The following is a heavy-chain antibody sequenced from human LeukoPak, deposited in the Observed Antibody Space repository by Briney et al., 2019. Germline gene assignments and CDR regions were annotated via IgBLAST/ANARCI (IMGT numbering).Heavy chain of an antibody. V-gene: IGHV3-23*01. CDR3: AKDGSGLLQFIWYFDL. Sequence: GGSLRLSCAASGFTVSSNYMSWVRQAPGKGLEWVSAISGSGGSTYYADSVKGRFTISRDNSKNTLYLQMNSLRAEDTAVYYCAKDGSGLLQFIWYFDLWGRGTLVTVSS. J-gene: IGHJ2*01. D-gene: IGHD3-10*01. CDR1: GFTVSSNY. CDR2: ISGSGGST.